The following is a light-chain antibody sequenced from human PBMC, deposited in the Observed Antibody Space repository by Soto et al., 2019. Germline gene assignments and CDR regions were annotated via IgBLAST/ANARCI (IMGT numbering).Light chain of an antibody. J-gene: IGLJ1*01. CDR2: EVS. V-gene: IGLV2-8*01. Sequence: QSVLTQPPSASGSFGQSVTISCTGTSSDVGGYNYVSWYQQHPGKAPKLMIYEVSERPSGVPDRFSGSKSGKTASLTVSGLQADDEADYYCSSYSGTNYHYVFGTGTKVTV. CDR1: SSDVGGYNY. CDR3: SSYSGTNYHYV.